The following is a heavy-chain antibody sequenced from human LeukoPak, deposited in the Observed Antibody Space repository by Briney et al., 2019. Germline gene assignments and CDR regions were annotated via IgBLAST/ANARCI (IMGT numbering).Heavy chain of an antibody. D-gene: IGHD6-13*01. V-gene: IGHV1-2*06. CDR1: GYTFTGYY. Sequence: ASVKVSCKASGYTFTGYYMHWVRQAPGQGLGWMGRINPNSGGTNYAQKFQGRVTMTRDTSISTAYMELSRLRSDDTAVYYCARDLTRIAAAGTGYWGQGTLVTVSS. J-gene: IGHJ4*02. CDR2: INPNSGGT. CDR3: ARDLTRIAAAGTGY.